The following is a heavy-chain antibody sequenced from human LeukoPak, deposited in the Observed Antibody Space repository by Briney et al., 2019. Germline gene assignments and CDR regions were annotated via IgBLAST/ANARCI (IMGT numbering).Heavy chain of an antibody. CDR3: ARAEEYYYDGSGLRPFDH. V-gene: IGHV3-21*01. CDR2: ISSSSSYI. D-gene: IGHD3-22*01. J-gene: IGHJ4*02. CDR1: GFTFSSYS. Sequence: GGSLRLSCAASGFTFSSYSMNWVRQAPGKGLEWVSSISSSSSYIYYADSVKGRFTISRDNARNSLYLQMNSLRAEDTAVYYCARAEEYYYDGSGLRPFDHWGQGTLVTVSS.